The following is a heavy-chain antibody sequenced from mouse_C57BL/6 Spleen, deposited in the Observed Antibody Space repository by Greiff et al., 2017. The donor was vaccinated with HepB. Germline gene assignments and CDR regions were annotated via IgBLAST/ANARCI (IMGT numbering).Heavy chain of an antibody. D-gene: IGHD2-4*01. V-gene: IGHV5-12*01. CDR3: ARLGDYDWYFDV. J-gene: IGHJ1*03. CDR1: GFTFSDYY. CDR2: ISNGGGST. Sequence: EVQWVESGGGLVQPGGSLKLSCAASGFTFSDYYMYWVRQTPEKRLEWVAYISNGGGSTYYPDTVKGRFTISRDNAKNTLYLQMSRLKSEDTAMYYCARLGDYDWYFDVWGTGTTVTVSS.